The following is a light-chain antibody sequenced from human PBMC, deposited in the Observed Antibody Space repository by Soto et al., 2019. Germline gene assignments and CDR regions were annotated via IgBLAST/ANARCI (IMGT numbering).Light chain of an antibody. V-gene: IGKV1-5*03. CDR1: QSISSW. CDR3: QQYESFSTWT. J-gene: IGKJ1*01. CDR2: KAS. Sequence: DIQMTQSPSTLSASVGDRVTITCRASQSISSWLAWYQQKPGKAPKLLIYKASNLESGVPSRFSGSGSGTEFTLTISSLQPDDFGSYYCQQYESFSTWTFGQGTKVDIK.